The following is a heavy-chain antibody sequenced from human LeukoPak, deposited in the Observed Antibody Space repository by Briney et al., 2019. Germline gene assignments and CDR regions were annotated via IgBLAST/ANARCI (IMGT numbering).Heavy chain of an antibody. V-gene: IGHV5-51*01. Sequence: PGESLKISCKGSGYSFTSYWIGWVRQMPGKGLEWMGIIYPGDSDTRYSPSFRGQVTISADKSISTAYLQWSSLKASDTAMYYCAXXXXXXXXXXRGREEKFYFDYWGQGTLVTVSS. CDR2: IYPGDSDT. CDR1: GYSFTSYW. J-gene: IGHJ4*02. CDR3: AXXXXXXXXXXRGREEKFYFDY. D-gene: IGHD3-10*01.